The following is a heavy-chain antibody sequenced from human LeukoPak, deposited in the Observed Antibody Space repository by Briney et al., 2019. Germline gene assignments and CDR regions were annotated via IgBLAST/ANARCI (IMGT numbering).Heavy chain of an antibody. CDR1: GFTFSTYS. CDR2: ISSSSSYI. Sequence: PGGSLRLSCVGSGFTFSTYSMNWVRQAPGKGLEWVSSISSSSSYIDYADSVKGRFTISRDSAKNSLYLQMNSLRVEDTAVYYCARDDGLRYFNWLLNWGQGTLVTVSS. CDR3: ARDDGLRYFNWLLN. V-gene: IGHV3-21*01. D-gene: IGHD3-9*01. J-gene: IGHJ4*02.